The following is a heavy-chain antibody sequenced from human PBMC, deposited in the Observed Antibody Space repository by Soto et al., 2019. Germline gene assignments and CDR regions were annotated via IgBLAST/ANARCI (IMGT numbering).Heavy chain of an antibody. CDR1: GFTVIDHY. V-gene: IGHV3-72*01. CDR2: TRNKANSYTT. D-gene: IGHD2-15*01. Sequence: WGSLRLPCSSSGFTVIDHYMDWVRQGAGKWLEWVVRTRNKANSYTTEYAASVKGRFTVSRDDSKNLLFLQMNSLKTEDTALYYCTRVSGGGSYYFDFWGQGTLVTVSS. J-gene: IGHJ4*02. CDR3: TRVSGGGSYYFDF.